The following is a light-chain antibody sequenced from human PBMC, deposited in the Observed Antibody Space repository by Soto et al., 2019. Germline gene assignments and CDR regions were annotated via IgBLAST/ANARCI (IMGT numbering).Light chain of an antibody. CDR1: QGISSY. CDR2: AAS. J-gene: IGKJ3*01. CDR3: LQHNSYPLT. Sequence: AIRMTQSPSSLSASTGDRVTITCRASQGISSYLAWYQQKPGKAPKLLIYAASTLQSGVPSRFSGSGSGTDFTLTISCLQSEDFGTYYCLQHNSYPLTFGPGTKVDIK. V-gene: IGKV1-8*01.